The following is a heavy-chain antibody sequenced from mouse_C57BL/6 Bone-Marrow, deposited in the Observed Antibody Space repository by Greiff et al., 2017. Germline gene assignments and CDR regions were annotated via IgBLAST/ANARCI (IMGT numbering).Heavy chain of an antibody. CDR2: INPNNGGT. V-gene: IGHV1-26*01. CDR3: ARWGYGLHMDY. CDR1: GYTFTDYY. D-gene: IGHD1-1*01. Sequence: EVQLQQSGPELVKPGASVKISCKASGYTFTDYYMNWVKQSHGKSLEWIGDINPNNGGTSYNQKFKGKATLTVDKSSSTAYMELRSLTSEDSAVYYCARWGYGLHMDYWGQGTSVTVSS. J-gene: IGHJ4*01.